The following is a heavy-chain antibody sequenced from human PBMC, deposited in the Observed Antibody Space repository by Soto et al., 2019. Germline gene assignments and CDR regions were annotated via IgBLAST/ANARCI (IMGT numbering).Heavy chain of an antibody. J-gene: IGHJ4*02. CDR2: INAGNGNT. CDR3: ARHTPAISISDH. Sequence: ASVKVSCKASGCTFTSYAMHWVRQAPGQRLEWMGWINAGNGNTEYSQKFQGRVTITRDTSASTAYMELSSLRSEDTAVYYCARHTPAISISDHWGQGTLVTVSS. CDR1: GCTFTSYA. D-gene: IGHD2-15*01. V-gene: IGHV1-3*01.